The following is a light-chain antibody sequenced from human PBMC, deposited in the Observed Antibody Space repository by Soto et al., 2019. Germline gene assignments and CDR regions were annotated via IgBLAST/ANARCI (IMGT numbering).Light chain of an antibody. J-gene: IGKJ5*01. V-gene: IGKV1-9*01. CDR3: HSRA. CDR2: AAS. Sequence: DIQLTQSPSFLSASVGDRVTITCRASQGISSYLAWYQQKPGKAPKLLIYAASTLQSGVPLRFSGSGSGTSFTLTISSLQPEDFATYFCHSRAFGQGTRL. CDR1: QGISSY.